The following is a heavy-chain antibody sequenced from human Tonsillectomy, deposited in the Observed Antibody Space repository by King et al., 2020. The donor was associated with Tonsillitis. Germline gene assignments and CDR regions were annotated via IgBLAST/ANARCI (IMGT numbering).Heavy chain of an antibody. CDR2: IIPILGIA. D-gene: IGHD2-15*01. J-gene: IGHJ3*02. V-gene: IGHV1-69*09. Sequence: HVQLVQSGAEVKKPGSSVKVSCKASGGTFSSYAISWVRQAPGQGLEWMGRIIPILGIANYAQKFQGRVTITADKSTSTAYMELSSLRSEDTAVYYCARKFCSGGSCFFTDAFDIWGQGTMVTVSS. CDR1: GGTFSSYA. CDR3: ARKFCSGGSCFFTDAFDI.